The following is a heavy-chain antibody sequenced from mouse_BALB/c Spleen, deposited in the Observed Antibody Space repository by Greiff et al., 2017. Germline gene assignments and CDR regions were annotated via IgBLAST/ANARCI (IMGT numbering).Heavy chain of an antibody. CDR3: ANIYDGYYGYAMDY. CDR2: ISYDGSN. J-gene: IGHJ4*01. V-gene: IGHV3-6*02. D-gene: IGHD2-3*01. Sequence: EVKLQESGPGLVKPSQSLSLTCSVTGYSITSGYYWNWIRQFPGNKLEWMGYISYDGSNNYNPSLKNRISITRDTSKNQFFLKLNSVTTEDTATYYCANIYDGYYGYAMDYWGQGTSVTVSS. CDR1: GYSITSGYY.